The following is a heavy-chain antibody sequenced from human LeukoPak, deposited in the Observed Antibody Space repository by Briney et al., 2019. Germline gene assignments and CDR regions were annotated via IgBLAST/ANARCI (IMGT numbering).Heavy chain of an antibody. D-gene: IGHD1-26*01. Sequence: GGSLRLSCTASGFTFTDYYMTWIRQAPGKGLEWVSYISGVASDIFYADSVKGRFTISRDNAKNSVYLRMNSLRAEDTAVYYCARGGAHGMDVWGQGTTVTVSS. CDR2: ISGVASDI. CDR3: ARGGAHGMDV. J-gene: IGHJ6*01. V-gene: IGHV3-11*01. CDR1: GFTFTDYY.